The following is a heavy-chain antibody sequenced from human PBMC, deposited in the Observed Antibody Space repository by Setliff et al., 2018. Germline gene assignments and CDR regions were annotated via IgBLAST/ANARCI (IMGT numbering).Heavy chain of an antibody. CDR3: ARWGYNWNNHYYYYYMDI. CDR2: TIPFFGTT. J-gene: IGHJ6*03. V-gene: IGHV1-69*05. CDR1: GYTFTDYY. Sequence: SVKVSCKASGYTFTDYYIHWVRQAPGQGLEWMGGTIPFFGTTNYAQKFQGRVTITTDESTSTAYMELSSLRSDDTAVYYCARWGYNWNNHYYYYYMDIWGKGTTVTVSS. D-gene: IGHD1-1*01.